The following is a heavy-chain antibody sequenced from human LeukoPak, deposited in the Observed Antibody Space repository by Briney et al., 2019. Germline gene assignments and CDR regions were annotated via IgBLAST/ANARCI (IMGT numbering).Heavy chain of an antibody. CDR3: ARGFRYMDV. V-gene: IGHV4-34*01. CDR2: INHSGST. J-gene: IGHJ6*03. CDR1: GGSFSGYY. Sequence: PSETLSLTCAVYGGSFSGYYWSWIRQPPGKGLEWIGEINHSGSTNYNPSLKSRVTISVDTSKNQFSLKLSSVTAAGTAVYYCARGFRYMDVWGKGTTVTVSS.